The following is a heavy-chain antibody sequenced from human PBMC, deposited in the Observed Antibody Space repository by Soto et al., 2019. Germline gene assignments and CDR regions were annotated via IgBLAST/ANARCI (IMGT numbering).Heavy chain of an antibody. CDR3: ASTTVWKDAFEI. CDR2: IESGGSI. Sequence: EVQLVESGGGLIQPGGSLRLSCAASGVTVNTNYMSWVRQSPGKGLEWVSLIESGGSIYYADSVKGRFTISRDNFKNTLSLKMNSLRVEDTAVYYCASTTVWKDAFEIWGQGTLVSVSS. V-gene: IGHV3-53*01. CDR1: GVTVNTNY. J-gene: IGHJ3*02. D-gene: IGHD3-16*01.